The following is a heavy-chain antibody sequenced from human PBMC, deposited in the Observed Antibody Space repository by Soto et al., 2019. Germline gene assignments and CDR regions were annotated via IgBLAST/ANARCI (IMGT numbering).Heavy chain of an antibody. CDR3: ARGYYDSTTENY. D-gene: IGHD3-22*01. V-gene: IGHV3-48*03. CDR1: GFTFSAYE. J-gene: IGHJ4*02. CDR2: ISSSGSSI. Sequence: PGGSLRLSCAASGFTFSAYEMNWARQAPGKGLEWLSFISSSGSSIYYADSVKGRFTISRDNAKNSLYLQMNSLRGEDTATYYCARGYYDSTTENYWGLGTLVTVSS.